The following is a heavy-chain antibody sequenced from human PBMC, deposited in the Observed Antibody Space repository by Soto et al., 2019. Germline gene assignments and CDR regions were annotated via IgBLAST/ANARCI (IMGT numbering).Heavy chain of an antibody. D-gene: IGHD2-2*01. CDR3: GRQPGHCGSTTCFGYYSVDV. J-gene: IGHJ6*02. CDR1: GGSISSSSYS. Sequence: QLQLQESGPRLVKPSETLSLTCSVSGGSISSSSYSWGWIRQPPGKGLEWIGTIYYSGSTHYNPCLVGRVAISADTPTNQLYLRLSAVTAADTAVYYCGRQPGHCGSTTCFGYYSVDVWGQGTTVTVS. CDR2: IYYSGST. V-gene: IGHV4-39*01.